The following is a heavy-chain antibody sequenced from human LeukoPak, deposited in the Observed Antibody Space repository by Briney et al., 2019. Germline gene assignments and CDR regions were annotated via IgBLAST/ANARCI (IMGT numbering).Heavy chain of an antibody. J-gene: IGHJ6*03. CDR1: GFTFSSYW. CDR3: ARVATPHPYYYYYYMDV. Sequence: QAGGSLRLSCAASGFTFSSYWMSWVRQAPGKELEWVANIKQDGSEKYYVDSVKGRFTISRDNANNSLYLQMNSLRAEDTAVYYCARVATPHPYYYYYYMDVWGKGTTVTVSS. CDR2: IKQDGSEK. V-gene: IGHV3-7*01.